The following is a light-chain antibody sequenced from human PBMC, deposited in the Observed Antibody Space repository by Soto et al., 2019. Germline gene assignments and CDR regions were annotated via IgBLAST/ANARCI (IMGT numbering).Light chain of an antibody. J-gene: IGKJ1*01. CDR3: QKYNSVWT. CDR1: QDISNY. V-gene: IGKV1-33*01. Sequence: IEMTQSPSSLSACLGDRVTITCQASQDISNYLYWYQQKPGKAPKLLIYDASNLETGVPSRFSGSGSGTDFTFTISSLQPEDVATYYCQKYNSVWTFGQGTKVDIK. CDR2: DAS.